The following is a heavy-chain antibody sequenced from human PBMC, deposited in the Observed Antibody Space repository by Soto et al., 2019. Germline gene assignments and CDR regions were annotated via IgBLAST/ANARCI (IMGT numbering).Heavy chain of an antibody. CDR1: GASISLVGYS. CDR2: ISHRGNT. Sequence: QLHLQESGSGMVKPSQTLSLTCGVSGASISLVGYSWRWIRQPPGKGLEWIGYISHRGNTYYNPSLRSRVTISVARSKNEFSLNLRSVTAADTAMYYCARFDSSGDFDYWGQGTLVTVSS. CDR3: ARFDSSGDFDY. D-gene: IGHD3-22*01. V-gene: IGHV4-30-2*01. J-gene: IGHJ4*02.